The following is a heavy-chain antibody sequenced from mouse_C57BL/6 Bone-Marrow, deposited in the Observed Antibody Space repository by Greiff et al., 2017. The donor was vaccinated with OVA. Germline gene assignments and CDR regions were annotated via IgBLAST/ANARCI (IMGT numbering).Heavy chain of an antibody. J-gene: IGHJ4*01. CDR3: AREGVRSYAMDY. CDR2: IYPRSGNT. V-gene: IGHV1-81*01. Sequence: QVQLQQPGAELVMPGASVKLSCKASGYTFTSYWMHWVKQRPGQGLEWIGEIYPRSGNTYYNEKFKGKATLTADKSSSTAYMELRSLTSEDSAVYFCAREGVRSYAMDYWGQGTSVTVSS. CDR1: GYTFTSYW.